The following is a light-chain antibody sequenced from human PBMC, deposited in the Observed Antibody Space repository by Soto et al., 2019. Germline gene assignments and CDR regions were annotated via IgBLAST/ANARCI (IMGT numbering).Light chain of an antibody. Sequence: EIVMTQSPATLSVSPGERATLSCRASQRVGGNLAWYQQRPGRAPRLLIYDASTMATDIPARFSGSGSGTEFTLTISSLQSVDFALYYCQQYNNWPLYTFGQGTKLEIK. V-gene: IGKV3-15*01. CDR3: QQYNNWPLYT. CDR1: QRVGGN. J-gene: IGKJ2*01. CDR2: DAS.